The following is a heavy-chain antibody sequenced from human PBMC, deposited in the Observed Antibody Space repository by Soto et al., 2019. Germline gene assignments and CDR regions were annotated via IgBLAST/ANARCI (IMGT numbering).Heavy chain of an antibody. V-gene: IGHV3-23*01. J-gene: IGHJ6*03. Sequence: GGSLRLSCAASGFTFSSYAMSWVRQAPGKGLEWVSAISGSGGRTYYADSVKGRFTISRDDSKNTLYLQMNSLRAEDTALYYCAKSCDWYFCFMDVWGKGTTVTVSS. CDR1: GFTFSSYA. D-gene: IGHD3-9*01. CDR3: AKSCDWYFCFMDV. CDR2: ISGSGGRT.